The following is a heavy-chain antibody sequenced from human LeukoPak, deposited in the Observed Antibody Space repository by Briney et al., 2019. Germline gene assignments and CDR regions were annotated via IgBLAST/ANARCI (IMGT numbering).Heavy chain of an antibody. CDR3: ARDPSGEGFDY. Sequence: SETLSLTCAVYGGSFSGYYWSWIRQPPGKGLEWIGYIYYSGSTNYNPSLKSRVTISVDTSKNQFSLKLSSVTAADTAVYYCARDPSGEGFDYWGQGTLVTVSS. CDR2: IYYSGST. D-gene: IGHD7-27*01. J-gene: IGHJ4*02. CDR1: GGSFSGYY. V-gene: IGHV4-59*01.